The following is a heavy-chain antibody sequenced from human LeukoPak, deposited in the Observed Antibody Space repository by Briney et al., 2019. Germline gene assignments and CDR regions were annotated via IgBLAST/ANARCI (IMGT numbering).Heavy chain of an antibody. Sequence: SETLSLTCTVSGGSISSYYWSWIRQPPGKGLEWIGYIYYSGSTYYNPSLKSRVTISVDTSKNQFSLKLSSVTAADTAVYYCARSSSGGSQLGNYWGQGTLVTVSS. CDR2: IYYSGST. V-gene: IGHV4-59*08. D-gene: IGHD2-15*01. CDR3: ARSSSGGSQLGNY. CDR1: GGSISSYY. J-gene: IGHJ4*02.